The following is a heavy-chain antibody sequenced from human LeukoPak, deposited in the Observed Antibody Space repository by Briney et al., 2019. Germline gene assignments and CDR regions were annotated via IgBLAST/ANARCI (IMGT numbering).Heavy chain of an antibody. CDR2: IYPGDSDT. V-gene: IGHV5-51*01. Sequence: GESLKISCKGSGYRFTSYWIAWVRQMPGKGLEWMGIIYPGDSDTRYSPSFQGQVTMSADKSISTAYLHWSSLKASDTAMYYCARDHLEYSSSGPPYYWGQGTLVTVSS. J-gene: IGHJ4*02. CDR3: ARDHLEYSSSGPPYY. D-gene: IGHD6-6*01. CDR1: GYRFTSYW.